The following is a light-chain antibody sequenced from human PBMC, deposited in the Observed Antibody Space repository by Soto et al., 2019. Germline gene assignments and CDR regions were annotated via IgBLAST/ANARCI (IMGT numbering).Light chain of an antibody. J-gene: IGKJ1*01. CDR2: KAS. CDR3: KRWK. CDR1: QSISLW. Sequence: DIQMTQSPSALSASVGDRITSTCRASQSISLWLAWYQQKPGKVAKLLIYKASTLESGVPSRFSGSGSGTEFTLTISSLQPDDFATYYCKRWKFGQGTKV. V-gene: IGKV1-5*03.